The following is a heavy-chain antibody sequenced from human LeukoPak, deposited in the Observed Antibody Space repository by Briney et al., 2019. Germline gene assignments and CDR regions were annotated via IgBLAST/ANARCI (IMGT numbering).Heavy chain of an antibody. Sequence: GASVKASCKASGYTFTSYYMHWVRQAPGQGLAWMGIINPSGGSTSYAQKFQGRVTMTRDTSTSTVYMELSSLRSEDTAVYYCASSIRDSSSWYGGDSSGPGDYWGQGTLVTVSS. D-gene: IGHD6-13*01. CDR2: INPSGGST. CDR3: ASSIRDSSSWYGGDSSGPGDY. V-gene: IGHV1-46*01. J-gene: IGHJ4*02. CDR1: GYTFTSYY.